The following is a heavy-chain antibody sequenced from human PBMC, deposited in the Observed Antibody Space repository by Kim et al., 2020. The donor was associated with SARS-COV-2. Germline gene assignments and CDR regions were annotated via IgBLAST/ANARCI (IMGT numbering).Heavy chain of an antibody. CDR1: GFTFSSYS. J-gene: IGHJ6*02. D-gene: IGHD2-2*02. Sequence: GGSLRLSCAASGFTFSSYSMNWVRQAPGKGLEWVSSISSSSSYIYYADSVKGRFTISRDNAKNSLYLQMNSLRAEDTAVYYCARASVGYCSSTSCYIVAAAPSLVDVWGQGTTVTVSS. V-gene: IGHV3-21*01. CDR3: ARASVGYCSSTSCYIVAAAPSLVDV. CDR2: ISSSSSYI.